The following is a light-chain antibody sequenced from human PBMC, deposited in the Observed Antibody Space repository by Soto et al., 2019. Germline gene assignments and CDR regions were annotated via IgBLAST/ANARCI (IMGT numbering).Light chain of an antibody. Sequence: DIVMTQSPDSLAVSLGERATINCKSSQSVLYRSDNKNYLAWYQQKPGQPPKLLISWASTRESGVPDRLSGSGSGTDFTLTISSLQAEDVAVYYCQQYYSTPTFGGGTRVEIK. CDR2: WAS. J-gene: IGKJ4*01. CDR1: QSVLYRSDNKNY. V-gene: IGKV4-1*01. CDR3: QQYYSTPT.